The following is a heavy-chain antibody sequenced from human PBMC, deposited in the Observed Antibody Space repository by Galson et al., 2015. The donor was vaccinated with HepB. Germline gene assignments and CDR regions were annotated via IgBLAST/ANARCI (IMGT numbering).Heavy chain of an antibody. CDR2: FDPEDGET. CDR3: ATANGYCSGGSCYYYYGMDV. V-gene: IGHV1-24*01. J-gene: IGHJ6*02. CDR1: GYTLTELS. D-gene: IGHD2-15*01. Sequence: SVKVSCKVSGYTLTELSMHWVRQAPGKGLEWMGGFDPEDGETIYAQKFQGRVTMTEDTSTDTAYMELSSLRSEDTAVYYCATANGYCSGGSCYYYYGMDVWGQGTTVTVSS.